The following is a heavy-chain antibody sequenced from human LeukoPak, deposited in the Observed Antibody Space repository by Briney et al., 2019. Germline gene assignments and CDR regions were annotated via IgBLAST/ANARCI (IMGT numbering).Heavy chain of an antibody. CDR1: GFTFNNYA. Sequence: PGGSLRLSCAASGFTFNNYAMSWVRQAPGKGLEWVSAISGSGGSTYYADSVKGRFTISRDNSKNTLYLQMNSLRAEDTAVYYCAKGGGYVTYYYMDVWGKGTTVTVSS. J-gene: IGHJ6*03. CDR3: AKGGGYVTYYYMDV. D-gene: IGHD5-12*01. CDR2: ISGSGGST. V-gene: IGHV3-23*01.